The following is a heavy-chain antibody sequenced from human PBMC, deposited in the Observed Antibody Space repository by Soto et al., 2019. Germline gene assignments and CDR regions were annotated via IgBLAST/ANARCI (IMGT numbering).Heavy chain of an antibody. D-gene: IGHD3-10*01. J-gene: IGHJ4*02. CDR2: IHHSGTT. Sequence: SETLSLTCTVYGGSFISFYWSWIRQSPGKGLEWIGEIHHSGTTNYNPSLKSRVTISVDTSKNQFSLELSSVTAADTALYYCVSYGSGTYYRGYSFDFWSQGSLVTVSS. V-gene: IGHV4-34*01. CDR3: VSYGSGTYYRGYSFDF. CDR1: GGSFISFY.